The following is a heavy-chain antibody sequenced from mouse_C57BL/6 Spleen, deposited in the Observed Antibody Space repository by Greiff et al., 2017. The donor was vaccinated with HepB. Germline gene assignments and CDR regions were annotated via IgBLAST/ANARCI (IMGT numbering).Heavy chain of an antibody. J-gene: IGHJ1*03. D-gene: IGHD1-1*01. CDR3: ARSRFITTVVGYFDV. CDR1: GYAFSSSW. V-gene: IGHV1-82*01. Sequence: VQLQQSGPELVKPGASVKISCKASGYAFSSSWMNWVKQRPGKGLEWIGRIYPGDGDTNYNGKFKGKATLTADKSSSTAYMQLSSLTSEDSAVYFCARSRFITTVVGYFDVWGTGTTVTVSS. CDR2: IYPGDGDT.